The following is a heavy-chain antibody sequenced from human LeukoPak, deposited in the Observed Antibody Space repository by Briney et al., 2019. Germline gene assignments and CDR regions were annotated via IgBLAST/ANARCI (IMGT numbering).Heavy chain of an antibody. CDR3: ARESSVPGTYCFDY. J-gene: IGHJ4*02. V-gene: IGHV3-30-3*01. CDR1: GFTFSSYA. Sequence: GSLRLSCAASGFTFSSYAMHWVRQAPGKGLEWVAVISYDGSNKYYADSVKGRFTISRDNSKNTLYLQMNSLRAEDTAVYFCARESSVPGTYCFDYWGQGTLVTVSS. D-gene: IGHD1/OR15-1a*01. CDR2: ISYDGSNK.